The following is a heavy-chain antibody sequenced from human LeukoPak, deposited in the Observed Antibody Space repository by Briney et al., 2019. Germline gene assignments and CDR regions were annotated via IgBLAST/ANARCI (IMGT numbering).Heavy chain of an antibody. CDR3: ARRRYYDGSGYLE. J-gene: IGHJ1*01. Sequence: SETLSLTCSVSGDSVSRSDSYWDWIRQPPGNGLEWIGTIDYSGRTYYSLSLKSQVTMSVDPSNNQFSLTLRSVTAADTAVYYCARRRYYDGSGYLEWGQGTLLSVPS. D-gene: IGHD3-22*01. CDR1: GDSVSRSDSY. CDR2: IDYSGRT. V-gene: IGHV4-39*01.